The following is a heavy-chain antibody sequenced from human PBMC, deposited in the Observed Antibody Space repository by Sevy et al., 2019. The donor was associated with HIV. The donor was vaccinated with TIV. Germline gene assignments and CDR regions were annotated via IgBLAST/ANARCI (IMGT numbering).Heavy chain of an antibody. CDR3: ARDFRFYSHYGLDV. D-gene: IGHD3-3*01. Sequence: GGSLRLSCAASGLTVSSNYMTWVRQAPGKGLEWVSIIYHDGRTNYADSVKGRFTISRDNSLNTVYLQMNSLRAEDSGVYYCARDFRFYSHYGLDVWGQGTTVTVSS. CDR1: GLTVSSNY. CDR2: IYHDGRT. J-gene: IGHJ6*02. V-gene: IGHV3-53*01.